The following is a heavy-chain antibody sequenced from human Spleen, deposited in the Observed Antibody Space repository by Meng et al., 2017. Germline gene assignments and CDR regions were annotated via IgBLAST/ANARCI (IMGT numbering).Heavy chain of an antibody. J-gene: IGHJ4*02. CDR1: GFTFSIYA. V-gene: IGHV3-23*04. CDR3: AKGGRYSSGYDS. D-gene: IGHD6-19*01. Sequence: VQLVESGGGVVQPGRSLRLSCAASGFTFSIYAMTWVRQAPGKGLEWVSAISDTGGRTYYADSVKDRFTISRDNSKSTLFLQMNSLRAEDTAVYYCAKGGRYSSGYDSWGQGTLVTVSS. CDR2: ISDTGGRT.